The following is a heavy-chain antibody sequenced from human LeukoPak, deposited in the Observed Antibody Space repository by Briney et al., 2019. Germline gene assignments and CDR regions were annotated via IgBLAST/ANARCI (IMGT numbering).Heavy chain of an antibody. J-gene: IGHJ6*03. CDR3: ARGPTNSSGWFLYYYYYYYMDV. CDR1: GFTFSSYG. CDR2: IWYDGSNK. V-gene: IGHV3-33*01. D-gene: IGHD6-19*01. Sequence: GGSLRLSCAASGFTFSSYGMHWVRQAPGKGLEWVAVIWYDGSNKYYADSVKGRFTISRDNSKNTLYLQMNSLRAEDTAVYYCARGPTNSSGWFLYYYYYYYMDVWGKGTTVTVSS.